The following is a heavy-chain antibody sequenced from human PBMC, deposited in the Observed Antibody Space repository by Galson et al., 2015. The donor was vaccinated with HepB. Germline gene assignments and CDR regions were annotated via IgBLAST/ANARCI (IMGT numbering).Heavy chain of an antibody. CDR3: ARVLTYYFDSGTRYYFDY. V-gene: IGHV3-11*05. D-gene: IGHD3-10*01. Sequence: SLRLSCAASGFAFSDYYMSWIRQAPGKGLGWVSCISSGSTYTDYADSVKGRFTISRDNAKNSLFLQMNSLRAEDTAVYYCARVLTYYFDSGTRYYFDYWGQGTLVTVSS. CDR1: GFAFSDYY. J-gene: IGHJ4*02. CDR2: ISSGSTYT.